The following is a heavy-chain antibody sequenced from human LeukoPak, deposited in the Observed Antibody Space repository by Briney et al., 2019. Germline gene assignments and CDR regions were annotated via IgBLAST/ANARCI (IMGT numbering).Heavy chain of an antibody. CDR1: GFTINTYT. D-gene: IGHD3-22*01. Sequence: GGSLRLSCVASGFTINTYTMNWVRQAPGKGLEWISCVGRDGSIHYADSVKGRITISRDNAKNSLFLQMNSLRAEDTAIYYCARRYYDTTGYAFDIWGQGTMVTVSS. CDR2: VGRDGSI. V-gene: IGHV3-21*01. J-gene: IGHJ3*02. CDR3: ARRYYDTTGYAFDI.